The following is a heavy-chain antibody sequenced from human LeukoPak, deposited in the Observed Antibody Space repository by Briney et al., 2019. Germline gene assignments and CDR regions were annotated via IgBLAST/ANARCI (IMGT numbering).Heavy chain of an antibody. CDR2: ISSSSSTI. CDR3: ARGGKYYDILTGYYRSWVMDV. D-gene: IGHD3-9*01. CDR1: GFTFSSYS. V-gene: IGHV3-48*01. J-gene: IGHJ6*03. Sequence: SGGSLRLSCAASGFTFSSYSMNWVRQAPGRGLEWVSYISSSSSTIYYADSVKGRFTISRENAKNSLYLQMNSLRAGDTAVYYCARGGKYYDILTGYYRSWVMDVWGKGTTVTISS.